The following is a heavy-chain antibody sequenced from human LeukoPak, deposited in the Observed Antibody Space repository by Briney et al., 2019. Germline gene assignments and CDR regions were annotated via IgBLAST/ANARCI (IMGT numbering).Heavy chain of an antibody. CDR2: IYYSGNT. V-gene: IGHV4-59*11. CDR1: GGSISGHY. Sequence: PSETLSLICTVSGGSISGHYWSWIRQSPGKGLEWLGYIYYSGNTAYNPSLKSRITISVDTSKNQFSLRLNSVTAADTAVYYCARETTALDYWGQGTLVTVSS. J-gene: IGHJ4*02. D-gene: IGHD1-1*01. CDR3: ARETTALDY.